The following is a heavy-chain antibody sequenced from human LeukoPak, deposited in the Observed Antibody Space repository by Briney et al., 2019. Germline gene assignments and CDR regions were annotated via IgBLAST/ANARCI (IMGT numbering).Heavy chain of an antibody. CDR1: GYSISSGYY. J-gene: IGHJ5*02. CDR3: ARGYGSWSLNWFDP. D-gene: IGHD6-6*01. V-gene: IGHV4-38-2*02. Sequence: PSETLSLTCTVSGYSISSGYYWGWIRQPPGKGLEWIGSIYHSGSTYYNPSLKSRVTISVDTSKNQFSLKLSSVTAADTAVYYCARGYGSWSLNWFDPWGQGTLVTVSS. CDR2: IYHSGST.